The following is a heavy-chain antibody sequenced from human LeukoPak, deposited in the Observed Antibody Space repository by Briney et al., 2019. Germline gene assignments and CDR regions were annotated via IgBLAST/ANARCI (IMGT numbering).Heavy chain of an antibody. CDR2: ISYDGSNK. CDR1: GFTFSDYA. D-gene: IGHD6-13*01. Sequence: GRSLRLSCAASGFTFSDYAIHWVRQAPGKGLEWVAMISYDGSNKYYADSVKGRFTISRDNSKNTLFLQMNSLRAGDTAVYYCARESLGGSWFDYWGQGTLVTVSS. CDR3: ARESLGGSWFDY. J-gene: IGHJ4*02. V-gene: IGHV3-30*04.